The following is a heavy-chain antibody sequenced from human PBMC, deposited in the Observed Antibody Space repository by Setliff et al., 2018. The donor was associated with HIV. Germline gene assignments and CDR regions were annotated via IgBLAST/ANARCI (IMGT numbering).Heavy chain of an antibody. CDR2: INHSGST. V-gene: IGHV4-34*03. Sequence: PSETLSLTCAVYGGSFNGYYWSWIRQPPGKGLEWIGEINHSGSTNYNPSLKSRVTISVDTSKNQFSLKLSSVTAADTAVYYCSSGWYYFDYWGQGTLVTVSS. J-gene: IGHJ4*02. D-gene: IGHD6-19*01. CDR1: GGSFNGYY. CDR3: SSGWYYFDY.